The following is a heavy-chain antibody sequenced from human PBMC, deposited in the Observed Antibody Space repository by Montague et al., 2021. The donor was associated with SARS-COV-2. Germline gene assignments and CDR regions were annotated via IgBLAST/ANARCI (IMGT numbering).Heavy chain of an antibody. J-gene: IGHJ4*02. CDR1: GGSFGDDH. D-gene: IGHD3-22*01. Sequence: SETLSLTCGVYGGSFGDDHWSWIRQPPGKGLEWIGDIKQSGSTNXNPSRRSRVTISVDTSKNQFSLKLTSVTAADTAVYFCARGHLSVPMMVVVFTSASYYFDDWGQGAKVTVSS. V-gene: IGHV4-34*01. CDR3: ARGHLSVPMMVVVFTSASYYFDD. CDR2: IKQSGST.